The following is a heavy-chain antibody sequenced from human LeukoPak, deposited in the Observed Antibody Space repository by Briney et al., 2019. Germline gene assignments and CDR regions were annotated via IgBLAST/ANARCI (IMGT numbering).Heavy chain of an antibody. CDR2: IYTGTT. CDR3: ARLGDEIAVSGLKYYHYSHTDV. Sequence: PSETLSLTCSVPGGSIRDFYWIWIRQPPGKGLEWIGYIYTGTTNYSPSLRGRVIMSVDTSRNQFSLNLTSVTPADTAVYFCARLGDEIAVSGLKYYHYSHTDVWGSGTTVAVSS. V-gene: IGHV4-59*01. J-gene: IGHJ6*03. CDR1: GGSIRDFY. D-gene: IGHD6-19*01.